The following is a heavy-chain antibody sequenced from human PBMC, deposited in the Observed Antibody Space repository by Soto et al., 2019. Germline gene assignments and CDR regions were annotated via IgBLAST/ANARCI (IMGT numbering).Heavy chain of an antibody. CDR2: ISSSGSII. CDR3: ALAGYDSNYYAVTPLSAGHF. J-gene: IGHJ4*02. Sequence: QMQLVVWGGGLVKPGGSLRISCAASGFTFSDYYISWIRQAPGKGLEWVSYISSSGSIIYYADSVKGRFTISRDNAKNSLYLQMNSLRAEDTAVYYCALAGYDSNYYAVTPLSAGHFWGQGTLVTVSS. V-gene: IGHV3-11*01. D-gene: IGHD4-4*01. CDR1: GFTFSDYY.